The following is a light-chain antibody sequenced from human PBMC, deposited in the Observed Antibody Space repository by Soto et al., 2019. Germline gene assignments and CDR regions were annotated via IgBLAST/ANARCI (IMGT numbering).Light chain of an antibody. J-gene: IGKJ1*01. Sequence: EIVMTQSPATLSVSPGERATLSCRASQSVSSNLAWYQQKPVQAPRLLIYDASTRATGIPARFSGSGSGTEFTLTISSLQSADFAVYYCQRYNNWPPWTFGQGTKGEIK. CDR1: QSVSSN. V-gene: IGKV3-15*01. CDR2: DAS. CDR3: QRYNNWPPWT.